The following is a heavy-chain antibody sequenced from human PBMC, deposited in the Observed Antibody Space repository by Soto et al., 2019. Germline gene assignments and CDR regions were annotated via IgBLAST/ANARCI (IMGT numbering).Heavy chain of an antibody. CDR1: GGSICRCS. D-gene: IGHD2-2*01. Sequence: PSETLSLTCAVYGGSICRCSWCWLRQHPGKGLEWSGEINHSGSTNYNPSLKSRVTISVDTSKNQFSLKLSSVTAADTAVYYCARGVVVVPAAMAYGMDVWGQGPTVTVSS. CDR2: INHSGST. J-gene: IGHJ6*02. CDR3: ARGVVVVPAAMAYGMDV. V-gene: IGHV4-34*01.